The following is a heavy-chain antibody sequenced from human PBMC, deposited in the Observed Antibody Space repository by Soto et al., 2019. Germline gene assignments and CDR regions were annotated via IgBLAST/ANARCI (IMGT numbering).Heavy chain of an antibody. CDR1: GYTFTTYG. Sequence: QVQLVQSGAEVKKPGASVKVSCKASGYTFTTYGISWVRQAPGQGLEWMGWISAYNGDTNYAQKFQDRVTMTTDTSTRTAYMEVRSLRSDDTAVYYCARDPLGHFQYWGQGTLVTVSS. J-gene: IGHJ1*01. D-gene: IGHD3-3*01. CDR2: ISAYNGDT. V-gene: IGHV1-18*01. CDR3: ARDPLGHFQY.